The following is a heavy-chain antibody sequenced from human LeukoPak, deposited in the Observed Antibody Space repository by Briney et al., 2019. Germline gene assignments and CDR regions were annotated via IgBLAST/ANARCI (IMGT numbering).Heavy chain of an antibody. CDR3: ANPSVYDSSGYYYQPAGY. CDR1: GFTFSSYA. D-gene: IGHD3-22*01. CDR2: ISGSGGST. J-gene: IGHJ4*02. Sequence: GGSLRLSCAASGFTFSSYAMSWVRQAPGKGLEWVSAISGSGGSTYYADSVKGRFTISRDNSKNTLYLQMNSLRAEDTAVYYCANPSVYDSSGYYYQPAGYWGQGTLVTVSS. V-gene: IGHV3-23*01.